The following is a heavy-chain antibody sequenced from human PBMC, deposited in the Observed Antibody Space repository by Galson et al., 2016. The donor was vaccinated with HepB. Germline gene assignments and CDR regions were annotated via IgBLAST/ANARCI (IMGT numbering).Heavy chain of an antibody. J-gene: IGHJ4*02. D-gene: IGHD2-15*01. CDR3: ARERRYCTDGSCYSFDY. CDR1: GDSVSSNSAT. CDR2: TYYRSAWLD. Sequence: CAISGDSVSSNSATWNWIRQSPSRGLEWLGRTYYRSAWLDDYAISVKSRISINPDTSKNRFSLHLNSVTPVDTAVYYCARERRYCTDGSCYSFDYWGLGTLVTVSS. V-gene: IGHV6-1*01.